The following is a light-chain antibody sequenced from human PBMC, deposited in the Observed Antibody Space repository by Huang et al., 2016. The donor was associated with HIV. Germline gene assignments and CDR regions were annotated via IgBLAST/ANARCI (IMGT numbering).Light chain of an antibody. CDR2: GSS. Sequence: EIVMTQSPATLSVSPGQRVTLSCRANRIVSTNLAWYQQGHGQAPRLLIYGSSTRSPGIPARFSGSGSGTDFSLTISSLQSEEFALYYCHQYNNWLLSFGGGTRV. V-gene: IGKV3-15*01. CDR1: RIVSTN. CDR3: HQYNNWLLS. J-gene: IGKJ4*01.